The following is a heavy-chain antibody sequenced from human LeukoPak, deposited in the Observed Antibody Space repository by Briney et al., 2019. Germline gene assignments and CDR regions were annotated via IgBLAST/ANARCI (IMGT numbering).Heavy chain of an antibody. J-gene: IGHJ4*02. CDR3: ARPAPYSSSPFDY. D-gene: IGHD6-6*01. V-gene: IGHV4-39*01. CDR2: IYYSGST. CDR1: GGSISSSSFY. Sequence: PSETLSLTCTVSGGSISSSSFYWGWIRQPPGKGLEWIGSIYYSGSTYYNPSLKSRVTISVDTSKNQFSLKLSSVTAADTAVYYCARPAPYSSSPFDYWGQGTLVTVSS.